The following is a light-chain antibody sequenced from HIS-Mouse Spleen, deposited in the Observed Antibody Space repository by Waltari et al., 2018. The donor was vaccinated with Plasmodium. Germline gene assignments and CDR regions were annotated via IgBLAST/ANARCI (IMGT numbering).Light chain of an antibody. V-gene: IGKV3-11*01. Sequence: EIVLTRSTATLSLSPGERATLPCRASQSVSSDLAWYQQKPGQAPSLLTYDASNRATGIPARFSGSGSGTDFTLTISSLEPEDFAVYYCQQRSNWPRVLTFGGGTKVEIK. J-gene: IGKJ4*01. CDR3: QQRSNWPRVLT. CDR1: QSVSSD. CDR2: DAS.